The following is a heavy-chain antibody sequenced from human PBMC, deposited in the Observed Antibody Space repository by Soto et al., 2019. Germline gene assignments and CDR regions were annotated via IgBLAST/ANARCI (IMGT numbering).Heavy chain of an antibody. J-gene: IGHJ4*02. V-gene: IGHV5-51*01. CDR1: VYSFTSYC. CDR2: IYPGDSDT. D-gene: IGHD1-26*01. Sequence: EVQLVQSGAEVKKPGESLKSSCKGSVYSFTSYCIGWVRQMPGQGLVWMGIIYPGDSDTRYSPSFQVQVTVSADKSISTAYLPGSSLKASDTAMYYWASRRSGSYAEYWGQGTLVTVSS. CDR3: ASRRSGSYAEY.